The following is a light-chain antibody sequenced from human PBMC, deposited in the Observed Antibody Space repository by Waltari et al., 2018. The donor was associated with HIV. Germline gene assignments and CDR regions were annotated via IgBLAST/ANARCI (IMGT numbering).Light chain of an antibody. Sequence: QSALTQPPSASGSLGQSVTLSCTGTSSDVGGSDSVSWYYQHPGKAPKLLLYEVTKRHSGVTDRFADSKSGNTAALTVSDLQAEDEGDYFCSSYADRSSGFFGGGTTLTVL. J-gene: IGLJ2*01. CDR1: SSDVGGSDS. CDR2: EVT. V-gene: IGLV2-8*01. CDR3: SSYADRSSGF.